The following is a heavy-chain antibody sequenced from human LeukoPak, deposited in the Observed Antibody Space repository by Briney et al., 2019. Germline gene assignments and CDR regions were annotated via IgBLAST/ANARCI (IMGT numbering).Heavy chain of an antibody. CDR3: ARDNERFGELSLDY. V-gene: IGHV3-33*01. D-gene: IGHD3-10*01. CDR2: IWYDGSNK. CDR1: GFTFSSYG. Sequence: GGSLRLSCAASGFTFSSYGMHWVRQAPGKGLEWVAVIWYDGSNKYYADSVKGRFTISRDNSKNTLYLQMNSLRAEDTAVYYCARDNERFGELSLDYWGRGTLVTVSS. J-gene: IGHJ4*02.